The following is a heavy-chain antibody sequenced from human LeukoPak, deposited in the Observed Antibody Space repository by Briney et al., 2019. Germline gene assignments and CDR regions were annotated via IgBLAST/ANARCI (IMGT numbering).Heavy chain of an antibody. CDR1: GFTFSSNW. V-gene: IGHV3-74*01. Sequence: PGGSLRLSCAASGFTFSSNWMHWVRQAPGKGLVWVSRINSDGSSTSYADSVKGRFTIAGDNAKNTLYLQMNSLRAEDTAVYYCTSGYSHWGQGTLVTVSS. CDR3: TSGYSH. D-gene: IGHD3-22*01. J-gene: IGHJ4*02. CDR2: INSDGSST.